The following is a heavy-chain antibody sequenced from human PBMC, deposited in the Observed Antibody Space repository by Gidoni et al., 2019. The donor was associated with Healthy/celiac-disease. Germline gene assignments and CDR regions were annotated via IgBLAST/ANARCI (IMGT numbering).Heavy chain of an antibody. CDR3: AKVPVAGLRALLDY. V-gene: IGHV3-30*04. D-gene: IGHD6-19*01. CDR2: ISYDGSNK. Sequence: QVQLVESGGGVVQPGRSLRLSCAAYGFPFSSYAMHWVRQAPGKGLEWVAVISYDGSNKYYADSVKGRFTISRDNSKNTLYLQMNSLRAEDTAVYYCAKVPVAGLRALLDYWGQGTLVTVSS. CDR1: GFPFSSYA. J-gene: IGHJ4*02.